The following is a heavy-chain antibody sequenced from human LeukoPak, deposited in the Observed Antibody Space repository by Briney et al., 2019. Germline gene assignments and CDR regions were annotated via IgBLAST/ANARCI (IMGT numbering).Heavy chain of an antibody. D-gene: IGHD3-22*01. Sequence: GGSLRLSCAASGFTFSSYAMSWVRQAPGKGLEWVSAISGSGGSTYYADSGKGRFTISRDNSKNTLYLQMNSLRAEDTAVYYCAKDFSFYYDSSGYYPGGGYFDYWGQGTLVTVSS. CDR1: GFTFSSYA. V-gene: IGHV3-23*01. CDR2: ISGSGGST. CDR3: AKDFSFYYDSSGYYPGGGYFDY. J-gene: IGHJ4*02.